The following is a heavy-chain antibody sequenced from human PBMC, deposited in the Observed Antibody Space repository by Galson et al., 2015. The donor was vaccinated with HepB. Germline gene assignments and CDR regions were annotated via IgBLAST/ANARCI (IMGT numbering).Heavy chain of an antibody. Sequence: SLRLSCAASGFTFSSYAMHWVRQAPGKGLEWVAVISYDGSNKYYADSVKGRFTISRDNSKNTLYLQMNSLRAEDTAVYYCARDFARIVVVPAATFGGMDVWGQGTTVTVSS. CDR3: ARDFARIVVVPAATFGGMDV. D-gene: IGHD2-2*01. CDR1: GFTFSSYA. J-gene: IGHJ6*02. V-gene: IGHV3-30-3*01. CDR2: ISYDGSNK.